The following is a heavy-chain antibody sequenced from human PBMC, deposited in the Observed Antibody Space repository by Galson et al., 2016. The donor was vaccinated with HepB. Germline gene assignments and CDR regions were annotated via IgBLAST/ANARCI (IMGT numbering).Heavy chain of an antibody. CDR3: ARVRYYCSVNYPPAIDF. CDR1: GFSFSSYW. V-gene: IGHV3-20*04. J-gene: IGHJ4*02. Sequence: SLRLSCAASGFSFSSYWMGWVRQAPGQGLEWVAGTNWNGDTTGYAGSLKGRFTVSRDNAKNSLYLQLNSLRAEDSALYYCARVRYYCSVNYPPAIDFWGQGTLVTVSS. CDR2: TNWNGDTT. D-gene: IGHD3-10*01.